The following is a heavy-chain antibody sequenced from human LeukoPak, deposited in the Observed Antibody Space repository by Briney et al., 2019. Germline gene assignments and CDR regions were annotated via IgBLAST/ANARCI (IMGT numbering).Heavy chain of an antibody. CDR2: IYYSGST. CDR3: ARWNAVITSIDY. V-gene: IGHV4-59*01. D-gene: IGHD3-16*01. CDR1: GGSISSYY. Sequence: SETLSLTCTVSGGSISSYYWSWIRQPPGKGLEWIGYIYYSGSTNYNPSLKSRVTISVDTSKNQFSLKLSSVTAADTAVYFCARWNAVITSIDYWGQGILVAVSS. J-gene: IGHJ4*02.